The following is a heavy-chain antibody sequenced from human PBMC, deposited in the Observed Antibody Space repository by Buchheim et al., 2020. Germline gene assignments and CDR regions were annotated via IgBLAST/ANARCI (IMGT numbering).Heavy chain of an antibody. CDR1: GYSLTSYW. J-gene: IGHJ6*02. Sequence: EVQLVQFGAEVKKPGESLRISCKGSGYSLTSYWISWVRQMPGKGLEWMGRFDPSDSYTNYSPSFQGNVPIPADKSTSTAYPQWSSVKASGTAMYYCARHGGAYGMDVWGQGTT. D-gene: IGHD2-15*01. V-gene: IGHV5-10-1*03. CDR2: FDPSDSYT. CDR3: ARHGGAYGMDV.